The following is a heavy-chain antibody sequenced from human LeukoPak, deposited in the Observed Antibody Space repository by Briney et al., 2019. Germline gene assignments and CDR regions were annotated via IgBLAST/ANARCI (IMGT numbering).Heavy chain of an antibody. J-gene: IGHJ3*02. D-gene: IGHD3-10*01. V-gene: IGHV3-15*01. Sequence: PGGSLRLSCAASGFTFSNAWMSWVRQAPGKGLEWVGRIKSKTDGGTTDYAAPVKGRFTISRDDSKNTLYLQMNSLKTEDTAVYYCTYNYKRGVVDAFDIWGQGTMVTVSS. CDR1: GFTFSNAW. CDR3: TYNYKRGVVDAFDI. CDR2: IKSKTDGGTT.